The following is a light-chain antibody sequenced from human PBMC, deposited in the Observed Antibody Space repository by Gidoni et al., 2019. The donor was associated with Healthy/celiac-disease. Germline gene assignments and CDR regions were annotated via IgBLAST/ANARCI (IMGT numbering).Light chain of an antibody. CDR3: QVWDSSSDHYV. CDR1: NIGSKS. J-gene: IGLJ1*01. Sequence: SYVLTQPPSVSLAPGKTARITCGGNNIGSKSVHWYQQKPGQAPVLVIYYDSDRPSGIPERFSGSNSGNTATLTISRVEAGDEADYYCQVWDSSSDHYVFGTGTKVTAL. V-gene: IGLV3-21*04. CDR2: YDS.